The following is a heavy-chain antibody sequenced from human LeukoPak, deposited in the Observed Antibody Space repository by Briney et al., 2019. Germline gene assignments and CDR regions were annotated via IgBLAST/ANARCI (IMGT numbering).Heavy chain of an antibody. J-gene: IGHJ3*02. Sequence: SETLSLTCTVSGGSISSYYWSWIRQPPGKGLEWIGYIYYSGSTNYNPSLKSRVTISVDTSKNQFSLKLGSVTAADTAVYYCARVAYGLQPDAFDIWGQGTMVTVSS. CDR2: IYYSGST. CDR1: GGSISSYY. D-gene: IGHD3-10*01. V-gene: IGHV4-59*01. CDR3: ARVAYGLQPDAFDI.